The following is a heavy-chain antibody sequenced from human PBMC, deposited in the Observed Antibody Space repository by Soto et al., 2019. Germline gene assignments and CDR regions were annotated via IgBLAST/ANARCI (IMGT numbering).Heavy chain of an antibody. CDR3: ARDRSTGQLDDYGMDV. V-gene: IGHV4-31*03. J-gene: IGHJ6*02. CDR1: GGSISSGGYY. D-gene: IGHD6-6*01. CDR2: IYYSGST. Sequence: SETLSLTCTVSGGSISSGGYYWSWIRQHPGKGLEWIGYIYYSGSTYYNPSLKSRVTISVDTSKNQFSLKLSSVTAADTAVYYCARDRSTGQLDDYGMDVWGQGTTVTVSS.